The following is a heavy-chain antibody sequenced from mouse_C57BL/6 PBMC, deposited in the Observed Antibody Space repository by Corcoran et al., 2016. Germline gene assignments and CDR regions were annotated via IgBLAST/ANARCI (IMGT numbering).Heavy chain of an antibody. CDR2: INTYSGVP. Sequence: QIQLVQSGPELKKPGETVKISCKASGYTFTTYGMSWVKQAPGKGLKWMGWINTYSGVPTYADDFKGRFAFSLETSASTDYLQINNLKNEDTATYFCARWDNSFDYWGQGTTLTVSS. V-gene: IGHV9-3*01. CDR1: GYTFTTYG. CDR3: ARWDNSFDY. J-gene: IGHJ2*01. D-gene: IGHD4-1*01.